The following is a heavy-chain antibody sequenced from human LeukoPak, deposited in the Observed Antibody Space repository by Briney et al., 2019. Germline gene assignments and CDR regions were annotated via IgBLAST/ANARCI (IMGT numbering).Heavy chain of an antibody. V-gene: IGHV1-69*13. D-gene: IGHD6-19*01. J-gene: IGHJ6*03. CDR3: ARDRTPGIAVMNYYYYMDV. CDR2: IIPIFGTA. Sequence: ASVKVSCKASGGTFSSYAISWVRQAPGQGLEWMGGIIPIFGTANYAQKFQGRVTITADESTSTAYMELSSLRSEDTAVYYCARDRTPGIAVMNYYYYMDVWGKGTTVTVSS. CDR1: GGTFSSYA.